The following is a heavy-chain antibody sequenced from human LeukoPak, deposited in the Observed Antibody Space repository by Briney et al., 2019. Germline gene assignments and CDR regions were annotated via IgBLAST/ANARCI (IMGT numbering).Heavy chain of an antibody. D-gene: IGHD4-17*01. CDR1: GGSVSSGSYY. CDR2: IYYRGST. Sequence: SETLSLTCTVSGGSVSSGSYYWSWIRQPPGKGLEWIGYIYYRGSTNYNPSLKSRVTISVDTSKNQFSLKLSSVTAADTAVYYCARETTVTTSNYYYYYGMDVWGKGTTVTVSS. CDR3: ARETTVTTSNYYYYYGMDV. J-gene: IGHJ6*04. V-gene: IGHV4-61*01.